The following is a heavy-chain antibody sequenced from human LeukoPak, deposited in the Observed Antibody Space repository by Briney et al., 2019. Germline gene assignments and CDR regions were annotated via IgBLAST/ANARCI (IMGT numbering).Heavy chain of an antibody. Sequence: SETLSLTCTVSGGSISSSSYYWGWIRQPPGKGLEWIGSIYYSGSTYYNPPLKSRVTISVDTSKNQFSLKLSSVTAADTAVYYCARHGDYDFWSGYYFAVSIVYGMDVWGQGTTVTVSS. D-gene: IGHD3-3*01. CDR3: ARHGDYDFWSGYYFAVSIVYGMDV. J-gene: IGHJ6*02. CDR1: GGSISSSSYY. V-gene: IGHV4-39*01. CDR2: IYYSGST.